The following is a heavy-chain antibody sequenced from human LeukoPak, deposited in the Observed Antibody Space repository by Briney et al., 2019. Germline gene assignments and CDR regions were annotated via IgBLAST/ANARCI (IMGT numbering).Heavy chain of an antibody. V-gene: IGHV3-30*02. CDR1: GFTFSSYG. CDR3: ARQAVPAATIYFDY. Sequence: GGSLRLSCAASGFTFSSYGMHWVRQAPGKGLEWVAFIRYDGSNKYYADSVKGRFTISRHNSKNTMYLQMNSLRAEDTAVYYCARQAVPAATIYFDYWGQGTLVTVSS. CDR2: IRYDGSNK. J-gene: IGHJ4*02. D-gene: IGHD2-2*01.